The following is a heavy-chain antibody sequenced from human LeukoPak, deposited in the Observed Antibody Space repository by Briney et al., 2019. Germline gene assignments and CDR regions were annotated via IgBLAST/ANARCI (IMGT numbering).Heavy chain of an antibody. Sequence: SETLSLTCTVSGGSISSYYWSWIRQPPGKGLEWFGYIYYSGSTNYNPSLKSRVTISVDTSKNQFSLKLSSVTAADTAVYYCARDPPSSSGYPLGYFDYWGQGTLVTVSS. CDR3: ARDPPSSSGYPLGYFDY. J-gene: IGHJ4*02. CDR2: IYYSGST. CDR1: GGSISSYY. D-gene: IGHD3-22*01. V-gene: IGHV4-59*01.